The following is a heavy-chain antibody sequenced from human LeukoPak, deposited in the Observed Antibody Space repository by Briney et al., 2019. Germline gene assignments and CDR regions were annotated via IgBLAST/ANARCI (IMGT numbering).Heavy chain of an antibody. CDR3: ATAPTEDGDGSSPGY. Sequence: GGSLRLSCAASRFTFRDHFMSWIRQPPGKGLGYVPYISSSGSDTYYSDSVKGRFTVSRDNAKNSLFLQMNSLRAEDTAVYYCATAPTEDGDGSSPGYWGQGTLVTVSS. CDR1: RFTFRDHF. CDR2: ISSSGSDT. J-gene: IGHJ4*02. V-gene: IGHV3-11*04. D-gene: IGHD4-17*01.